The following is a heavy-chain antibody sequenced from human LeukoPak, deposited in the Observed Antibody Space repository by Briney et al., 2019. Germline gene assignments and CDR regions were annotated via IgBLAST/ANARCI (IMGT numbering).Heavy chain of an antibody. J-gene: IGHJ3*02. CDR1: GGSFSGYC. CDR3: ATIQRDHAFDI. D-gene: IGHD6-25*01. CDR2: INQSGST. V-gene: IGHV4-34*01. Sequence: SETLSLTCAVYGGSFSGYCWSWIRQPPGKGLEWIGEINQSGSTNYHPSLKSRVTISVDTSKNQFSLKLSSVTAADTAVYYCATIQRDHAFDIWGQGTMVTVSS.